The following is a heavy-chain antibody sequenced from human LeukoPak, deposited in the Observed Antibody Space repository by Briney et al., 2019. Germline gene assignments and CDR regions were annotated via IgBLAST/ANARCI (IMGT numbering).Heavy chain of an antibody. CDR2: VSSSSSTI. D-gene: IGHD6-6*01. J-gene: IGHJ4*02. V-gene: IGHV3-48*01. Sequence: GGSLRLSCAASGFTFSSYSMNWVRQAPGKGLEWVSYVSSSSSTIYYADSVKGRFTFSRDNAKNSLYPQMNSLRAEDTAVYYCAREESIGNFVYWGQGTLVTVSS. CDR1: GFTFSSYS. CDR3: AREESIGNFVY.